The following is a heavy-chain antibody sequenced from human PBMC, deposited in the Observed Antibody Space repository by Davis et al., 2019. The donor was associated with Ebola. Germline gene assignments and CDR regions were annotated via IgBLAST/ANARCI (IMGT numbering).Heavy chain of an antibody. D-gene: IGHD5-18*01. CDR3: ATTRAGYSYASGGSFDY. V-gene: IGHV3-11*01. CDR2: ISSSGSTI. J-gene: IGHJ4*02. Sequence: PGGSLRLSCAASGFTFSDYYMSWIRQAPGKGLEWVSYISSSGSTIYYADSVKGRFTISRDKSKNTLYLQMNSLRAEDTAVYYCATTRAGYSYASGGSFDYWGQGTLATVSS. CDR1: GFTFSDYY.